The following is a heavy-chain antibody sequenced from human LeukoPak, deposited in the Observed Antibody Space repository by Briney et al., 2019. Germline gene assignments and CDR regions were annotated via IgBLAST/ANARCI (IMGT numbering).Heavy chain of an antibody. V-gene: IGHV1-69*13. CDR2: IIPIFGTA. CDR3: ARGRMAGTYVFDS. CDR1: GDTFSSYA. D-gene: IGHD6-19*01. J-gene: IGHJ4*02. Sequence: ASVKVSCKASGDTFSSYAISWVRQAPGQGLGWMGGIIPIFGTANYAQKFQGRVTITADESTSTAYMELSSLRSEDTAVYYCARGRMAGTYVFDSWGQGTLVTVSS.